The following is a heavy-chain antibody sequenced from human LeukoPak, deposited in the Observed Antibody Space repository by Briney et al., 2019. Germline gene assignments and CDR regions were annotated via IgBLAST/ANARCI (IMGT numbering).Heavy chain of an antibody. CDR2: MTPNSGNT. Sequence: ASVKVSCKASGYTFTSYDINWVRQATGQGLEWMGWMTPNSGNTGYAQKFQGRVTMTRNTSISTAYMELSSLRSEDTAVYYCARGRGAARLGDYWGQGTLVTVSS. CDR1: GYTFTSYD. J-gene: IGHJ4*02. CDR3: ARGRGAARLGDY. V-gene: IGHV1-8*01. D-gene: IGHD6-6*01.